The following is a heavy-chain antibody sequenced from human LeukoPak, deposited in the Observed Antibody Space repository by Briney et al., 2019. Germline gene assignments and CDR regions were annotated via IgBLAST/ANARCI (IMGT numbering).Heavy chain of an antibody. V-gene: IGHV3-21*01. Sequence: PGGSLRLSCAASGFTFSSYSMNWVRQAPGKGLEWVSSISSSNSYLYYADSVKGRFTISRDNAKNSLYLQMNSLRAEDTAVYYCASGVRSSGWFDPWGQGTLVTVSS. CDR1: GFTFSSYS. CDR2: ISSSNSYL. CDR3: ASGVRSSGWFDP. D-gene: IGHD3-10*01. J-gene: IGHJ5*02.